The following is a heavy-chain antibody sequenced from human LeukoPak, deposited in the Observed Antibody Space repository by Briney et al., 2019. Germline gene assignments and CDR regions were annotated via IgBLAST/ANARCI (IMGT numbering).Heavy chain of an antibody. J-gene: IGHJ4*02. CDR3: ARDPRGCTGGSCYSI. CDR1: GGSFSGYY. Sequence: SETLSLTCAVYGGSFSGYYWSWIRQPPGKGLEWIGEINHSGSTNYNPSLKSRVTISVDTSKNQFSLKLSSVTAADTAVYYCARDPRGCTGGSCYSIWGQGTLVTVSS. V-gene: IGHV4-34*01. D-gene: IGHD2-15*01. CDR2: INHSGST.